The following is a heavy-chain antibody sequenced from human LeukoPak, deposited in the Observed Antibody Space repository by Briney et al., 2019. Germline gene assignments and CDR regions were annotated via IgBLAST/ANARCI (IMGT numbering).Heavy chain of an antibody. Sequence: ASVKVSCKASGYTFTGYYMHWVRQAPGQGLEWMGWINPNSGGTNYAQKVQGRVTMTRDTSISTAYMELSRLRSDDTAVYYCARAGYQLLFGAFDIWGQGTMVTVSS. V-gene: IGHV1-2*02. J-gene: IGHJ3*02. CDR3: ARAGYQLLFGAFDI. CDR1: GYTFTGYY. CDR2: INPNSGGT. D-gene: IGHD2-2*01.